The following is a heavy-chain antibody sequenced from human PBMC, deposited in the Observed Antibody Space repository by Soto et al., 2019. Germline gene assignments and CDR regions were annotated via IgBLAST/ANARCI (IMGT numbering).Heavy chain of an antibody. Sequence: QITLKESGPTLVKPTQTLTLTCTFSGFSLSTSGVGVGWIRQPPGKALEWLALIYWDDDKRYSPSLKSRLTITKDTSKNQVVLTMTSMDPVDTATYYCAHSGLSIAARPTFSYWGQGTLVTVSS. J-gene: IGHJ4*02. CDR1: GFSLSTSGVG. CDR3: AHSGLSIAARPTFSY. V-gene: IGHV2-5*02. D-gene: IGHD6-6*01. CDR2: IYWDDDK.